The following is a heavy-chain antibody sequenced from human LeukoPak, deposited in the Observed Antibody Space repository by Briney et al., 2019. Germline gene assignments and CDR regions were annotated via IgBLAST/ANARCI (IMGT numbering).Heavy chain of an antibody. CDR2: IRYDGTSK. CDR1: GFTFSSSG. CDR3: ARDAWVAAAGTGGFDP. V-gene: IGHV3-30*02. D-gene: IGHD6-13*01. Sequence: GGSLRLSCAASGFTFSSSGMHWVRQAPGKGLEWVAFIRYDGTSKYYADSVKGRFTISRDNSKNTVYLQMNSLRAEDTAVYYCARDAWVAAAGTGGFDPWGQGTLVTVSS. J-gene: IGHJ5*02.